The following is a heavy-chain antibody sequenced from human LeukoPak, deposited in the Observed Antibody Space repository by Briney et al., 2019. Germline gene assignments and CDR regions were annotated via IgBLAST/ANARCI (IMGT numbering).Heavy chain of an antibody. CDR1: GFTFSSYG. CDR3: ARVYDHYYGSGSPLTE. V-gene: IGHV3-33*01. Sequence: PGGSLRLSCAASGFTFSSYGMHWVRQAPGKGLEWVAVIWYDGSNKYYADSVKGRFTISRDNSKNTLYLQMNSLRAEDTAVYYCARVYDHYYGSGSPLTEWGQGTLVTVSS. J-gene: IGHJ4*02. CDR2: IWYDGSNK. D-gene: IGHD3-10*01.